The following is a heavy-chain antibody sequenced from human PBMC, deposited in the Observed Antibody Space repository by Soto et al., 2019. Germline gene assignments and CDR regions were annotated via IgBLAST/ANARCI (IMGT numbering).Heavy chain of an antibody. Sequence: SETLSLTCAVYGGAFIGYYWIFIRKPPVKWLEWIGEINHSGSTNYNPSLKSRVTISVDTSKNQFSLKLSSVTAADTAVYYCARGRKLFYDFWSGYLGHNWFDPWGQGTLVTVSS. CDR1: GGAFIGYY. V-gene: IGHV4-34*01. CDR3: ARGRKLFYDFWSGYLGHNWFDP. CDR2: INHSGST. J-gene: IGHJ5*02. D-gene: IGHD3-3*01.